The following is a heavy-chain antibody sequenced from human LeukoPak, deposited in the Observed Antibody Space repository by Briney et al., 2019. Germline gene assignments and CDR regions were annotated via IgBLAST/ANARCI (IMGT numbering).Heavy chain of an antibody. CDR3: ARVGYNWNYGRSRFEY. V-gene: IGHV4-34*01. CDR1: GGSFSGYY. CDR2: INHSGST. Sequence: PSETLSLTCAVYGGSFSGYYWSWIRQPPGKGLEWIGEINHSGSTNYNPSLKSRVTISVDTSKNQFSLKLSSVTAADTAVYYCARVGYNWNYGRSRFEYWGQGTLVTVSS. D-gene: IGHD1-7*01. J-gene: IGHJ4*02.